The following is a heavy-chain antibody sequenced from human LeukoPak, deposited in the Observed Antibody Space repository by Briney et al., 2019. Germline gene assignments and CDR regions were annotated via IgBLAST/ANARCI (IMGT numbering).Heavy chain of an antibody. D-gene: IGHD2-2*01. J-gene: IGHJ5*02. Sequence: SEALSLTCTVSGGSISSYYWSWIRQPAGKGLEWIGRIYTSGSTSYNPSLKSRVTMSVDTSKNQFSLKLSSVTAADTAVYYCARELGYCSSSNCYGFDPWGQGTLITVSS. V-gene: IGHV4-4*07. CDR2: IYTSGST. CDR1: GGSISSYY. CDR3: ARELGYCSSSNCYGFDP.